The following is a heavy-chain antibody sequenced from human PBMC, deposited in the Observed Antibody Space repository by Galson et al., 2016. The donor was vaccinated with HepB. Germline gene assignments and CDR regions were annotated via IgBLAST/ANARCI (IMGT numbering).Heavy chain of an antibody. CDR2: IYYTGST. V-gene: IGHV4-31*03. CDR3: ARAPVVVFPPSHFDN. CDR1: GVSIGRGGYY. D-gene: IGHD3-22*01. Sequence: TLSLTCTVSGVSIGRGGYYWGWIRQHPGKGLEWIAYIYYTGSTYYNPSLKSRATLSVDTSKNQLSLKVKSVTAADTAVYYCARAPVVVFPPSHFDNWGQGTLVTVSS. J-gene: IGHJ4*02.